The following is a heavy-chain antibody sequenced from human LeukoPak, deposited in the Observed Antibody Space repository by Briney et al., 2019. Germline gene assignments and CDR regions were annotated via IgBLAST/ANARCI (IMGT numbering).Heavy chain of an antibody. CDR3: AHTGGPTTVTTYGAFDI. CDR2: IYWGDDK. D-gene: IGHD4-17*01. Sequence: SGPTLVKPTQTLTLTCTFSGFSLSTSGVGVGWIRQPTGKALEWLALIYWGDDKRYSPSLKSRLTITKDTPKNQVVLTMTNMDPVDTATYYCAHTGGPTTVTTYGAFDIWGQGTMVTVSS. J-gene: IGHJ3*02. V-gene: IGHV2-5*02. CDR1: GFSLSTSGVG.